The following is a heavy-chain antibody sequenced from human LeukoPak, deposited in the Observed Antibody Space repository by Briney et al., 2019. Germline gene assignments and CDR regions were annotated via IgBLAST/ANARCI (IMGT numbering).Heavy chain of an antibody. CDR1: IDSLITIDY. V-gene: IGHV4-4*07. J-gene: IGHJ5*02. CDR3: GRGFNRFAP. Sequence: PSETLSLTCVLSIDSLITIDYWTWLRQAAGKGLEWIGRVYFTGDTQYNPSLKSRVTPSIATSKEPSYVQATCLTAADTAMYDFGRGFNRFAPWAQGPLVTVSS. CDR2: VYFTGDT.